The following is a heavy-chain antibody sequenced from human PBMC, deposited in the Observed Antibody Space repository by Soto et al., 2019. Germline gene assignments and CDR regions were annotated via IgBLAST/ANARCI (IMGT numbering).Heavy chain of an antibody. CDR3: ARGASCTSTSCYDYCHYGMDV. CDR1: GYTFTSHG. J-gene: IGHJ6*02. D-gene: IGHD2-2*01. Sequence: GASVKVSCKASGYTFTSHGITWVRQAPGQGLEWMGWISTYNGNTNYAQKLQGRVTLTTDTSTSTAYMELRSLRSDDAAVYYCARGASCTSTSCYDYCHYGMDVWGQGTTGTCSS. V-gene: IGHV1-18*01. CDR2: ISTYNGNT.